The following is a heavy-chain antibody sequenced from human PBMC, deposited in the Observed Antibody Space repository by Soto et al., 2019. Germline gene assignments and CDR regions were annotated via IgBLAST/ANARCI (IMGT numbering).Heavy chain of an antibody. CDR1: GYTFTSHA. CDR3: ARAASIAASCIFFQH. CDR2: INAGSGNT. D-gene: IGHD3-3*02. Sequence: QVQLVQSGAEVKEPGASMKVSCKASGYTFTSHAIPWVRQATGQRLEWMGRINAGSGNTRYSEKFQFRVAMTRDTSATTAYMELSSLRSEDTGVYYCARAASIAASCIFFQHWGQGTPVIVSS. J-gene: IGHJ1*01. V-gene: IGHV1-3*01.